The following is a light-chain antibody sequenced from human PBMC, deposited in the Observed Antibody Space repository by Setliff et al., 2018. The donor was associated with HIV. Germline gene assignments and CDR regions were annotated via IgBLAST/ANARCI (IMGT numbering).Light chain of an antibody. Sequence: QSALTQPRSVSGSPGQSVTFSCTGSSSDVGAYNFVSWYQQHPGKAPKLIIYDVYKRPSGVPDRFSGSKSGDTASLTISGLQSEDEADYYCCSYAGTNTYIFGTGTKVTVL. CDR2: DVY. V-gene: IGLV2-11*01. CDR1: SSDVGAYNF. J-gene: IGLJ1*01. CDR3: CSYAGTNTYI.